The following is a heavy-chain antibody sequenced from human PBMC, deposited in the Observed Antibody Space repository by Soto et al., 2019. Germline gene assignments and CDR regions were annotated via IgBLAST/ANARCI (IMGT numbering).Heavy chain of an antibody. CDR2: ISDNGATT. V-gene: IGHV3-23*01. CDR1: GFAFSSYA. CDR3: AKRWATQPMPRVFDY. D-gene: IGHD1-26*01. J-gene: IGHJ4*02. Sequence: PWGSLRLSCAASGFAFSSYAMIWVRQAPGKGLEWVSVISDNGATTYYADSVKGRFTISRDNSKNTLYLQMNSLRAEDTSVYYCAKRWATQPMPRVFDYWGQGTLVTVSS.